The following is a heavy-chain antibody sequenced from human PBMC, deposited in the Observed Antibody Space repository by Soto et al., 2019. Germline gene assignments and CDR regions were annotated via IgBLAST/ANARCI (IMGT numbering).Heavy chain of an antibody. D-gene: IGHD6-13*01. J-gene: IGHJ4*02. CDR1: GGSISSSSYY. CDR2: IYYSGST. Sequence: PSETLSLTCTVSGGSISSSSYYWGWIRQPPGKGLEWIGSIYYSGSTYYNPSLKSRVTISVDTSKNQFSLKLSSVTAADTAVYYCARRTGAAAGYYFDYWGQGTLVTVSS. CDR3: ARRTGAAAGYYFDY. V-gene: IGHV4-39*01.